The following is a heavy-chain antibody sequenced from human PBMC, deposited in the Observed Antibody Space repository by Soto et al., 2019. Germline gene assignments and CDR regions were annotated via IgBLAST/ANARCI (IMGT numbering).Heavy chain of an antibody. J-gene: IGHJ5*02. Sequence: GASVKVSCKASGDTFSSYGISWVRKAPGQGLEFMGGIIPKFGTTNYAQKFRGRVTITADESTSTAYMEVSSLRSEDTAVYYCARASGRGWYNWFDPWGQGTLVTVSS. D-gene: IGHD6-19*01. V-gene: IGHV1-69*13. CDR1: GDTFSSYG. CDR2: IIPKFGTT. CDR3: ARASGRGWYNWFDP.